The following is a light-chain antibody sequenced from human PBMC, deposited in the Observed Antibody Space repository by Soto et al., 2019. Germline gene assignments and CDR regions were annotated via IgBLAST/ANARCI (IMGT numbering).Light chain of an antibody. CDR3: QSYDSSLSAL. CDR1: SSNIGAGYD. V-gene: IGLV1-40*01. J-gene: IGLJ1*01. Sequence: QSALTQPPSVSGAPGQRVTISCTGSSSNIGAGYDVHWYQQLPGTAPKLLIHGNSNRPSGVPDRISGSKSGTSASLAITGLQAEDEADYYCQSYDSSLSALFGTGTKVTVL. CDR2: GNS.